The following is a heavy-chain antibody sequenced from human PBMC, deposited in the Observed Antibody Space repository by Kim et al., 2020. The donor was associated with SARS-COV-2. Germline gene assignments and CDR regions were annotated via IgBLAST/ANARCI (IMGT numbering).Heavy chain of an antibody. Sequence: GGSLRLSCAASGFTFSSYWMSWVRQAPGKGLEWVANIKQDETEKNYVDSVKGRFTISRDNAKNSLFLHMNSLRAEDTAVYYCARGRQTLVPWGQGTLVTVSS. CDR1: GFTFSSYW. CDR3: ARGRQTLVP. J-gene: IGHJ5*02. CDR2: IKQDETEK. D-gene: IGHD6-13*01. V-gene: IGHV3-7*03.